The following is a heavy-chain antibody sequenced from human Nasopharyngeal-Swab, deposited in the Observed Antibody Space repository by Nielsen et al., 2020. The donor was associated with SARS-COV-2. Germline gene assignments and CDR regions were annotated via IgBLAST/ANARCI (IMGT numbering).Heavy chain of an antibody. CDR2: VNEEGTTI. CDR3: TRDLSGPVDL. J-gene: IGHJ4*01. Sequence: GESLKISCGSSGFRLSDYWMHWVRQVPGKGLEWVARVNEEGTTITYADPVKGRFTISRDYAKNTLFLRMRSLRDDDTAVYYCTRDLSGPVDLWGLGILVTVSS. D-gene: IGHD1-26*01. V-gene: IGHV3-74*03. CDR1: GFRLSDYW.